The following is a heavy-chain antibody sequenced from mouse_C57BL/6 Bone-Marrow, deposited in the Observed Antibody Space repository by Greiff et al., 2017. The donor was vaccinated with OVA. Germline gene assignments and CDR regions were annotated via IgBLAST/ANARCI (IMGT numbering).Heavy chain of an antibody. CDR3: ARPHSNYPAWFAY. CDR2: IDPSDSYT. J-gene: IGHJ3*01. D-gene: IGHD2-5*01. CDR1: GYTFTSYW. Sequence: VQLQQSGAELVMPGASVKLSCKASGYTFTSYWMHWVKQRPGQGLEWIGEIDPSDSYTNYNQKFKGKSTLTVDKSSSTAYMQLSSLTSEDSAVYYCARPHSNYPAWFAYWGQGTLVTVSA. V-gene: IGHV1-69*01.